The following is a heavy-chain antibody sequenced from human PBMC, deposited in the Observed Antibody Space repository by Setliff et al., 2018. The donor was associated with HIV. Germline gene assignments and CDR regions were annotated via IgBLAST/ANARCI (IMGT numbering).Heavy chain of an antibody. CDR2: IYPGDSDS. V-gene: IGHV5-51*01. CDR3: VRYIGAAAGYIDH. J-gene: IGHJ4*02. CDR1: GYSFFDFW. Sequence: GESLKISCHLSGYSFFDFWIGWVRQMPGKGLEWVGFIYPGDSDSRYSPSFRGQVTISADKSTTTAYLDWARLKASDTAMYYCVRYIGAAAGYIDHWGQGTLVTVSS. D-gene: IGHD6-25*01.